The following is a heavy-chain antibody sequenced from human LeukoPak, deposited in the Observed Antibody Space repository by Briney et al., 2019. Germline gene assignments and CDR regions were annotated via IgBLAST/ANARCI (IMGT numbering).Heavy chain of an antibody. CDR2: ENQDGSEI. V-gene: IGHV3-7*03. Sequence: PGGSLRLSCEGSAFIFSGHWMNWVRQTPGKGLEWVANENQDGSEIYYVDSVKGRFIISRDNAKNSLYLQMSSLRVEDTAVYYCARGRDVDSWGQGTLVTVSS. CDR1: AFIFSGHW. CDR3: ARGRDVDS. J-gene: IGHJ5*01.